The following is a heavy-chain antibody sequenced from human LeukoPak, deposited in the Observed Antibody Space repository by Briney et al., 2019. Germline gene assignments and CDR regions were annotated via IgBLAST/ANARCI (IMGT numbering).Heavy chain of an antibody. V-gene: IGHV3-9*01. CDR2: VTWNSDNI. J-gene: IGHJ4*02. CDR1: GFIFSSSG. D-gene: IGHD6-19*01. Sequence: GGSLRLSCAASGFIFSSSGMHWVRQAPGKGLEWVAGVTWNSDNIDYAESVRGRFTISRDNAKNSLYLEMNSLRLEDTALYYCVKESEDSSGWATRYYFDYWGQGSLVTVSS. CDR3: VKESEDSSGWATRYYFDY.